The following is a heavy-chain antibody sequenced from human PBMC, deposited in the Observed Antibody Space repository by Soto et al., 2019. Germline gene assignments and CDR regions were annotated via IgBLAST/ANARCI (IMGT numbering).Heavy chain of an antibody. D-gene: IGHD1-26*01. CDR2: VIPILGQA. CDR1: GGIFSSYA. Sequence: SVKVSCKASGGIFSSYAISWLRQAPGQGLEWMGAVIPILGQAYYAQNLQDRVTTTADESTRTTYMELSSLRSEDTAVYFCARVGGVGAPPGADYWGQGTLVTVSS. J-gene: IGHJ4*02. CDR3: ARVGGVGAPPGADY. V-gene: IGHV1-69*13.